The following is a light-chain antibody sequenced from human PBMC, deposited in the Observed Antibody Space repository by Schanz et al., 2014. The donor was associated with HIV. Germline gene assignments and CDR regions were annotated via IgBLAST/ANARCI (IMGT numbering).Light chain of an antibody. V-gene: IGLV1-44*01. J-gene: IGLJ2*01. CDR2: NTY. CDR3: SSYAGSKNL. Sequence: QSVLTQPPSASGTPGQRVTISCSGSSSNFRSNAVNWYQQLPGTAPKLVIYNTYHRPSGVPDRFSGSQSGASASLAISGLQSEDEADYYCSSYAGSKNLFGGGTKVTVL. CDR1: SSNFRSNA.